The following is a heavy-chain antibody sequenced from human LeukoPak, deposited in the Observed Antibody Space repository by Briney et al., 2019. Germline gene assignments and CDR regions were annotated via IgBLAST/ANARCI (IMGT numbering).Heavy chain of an antibody. Sequence: PGGSLRLSCAASGSTFSSYWMTWVRQAPGKGLEWVANIKHNGDELNYVDSVEDRFTISRDNAKNSLYLHMTGLRAEDTAVYYCARELRTFDSWGQGTLVTVSS. V-gene: IGHV3-7*01. CDR1: GSTFSSYW. CDR3: ARELRTFDS. J-gene: IGHJ4*02. D-gene: IGHD3-16*01. CDR2: IKHNGDEL.